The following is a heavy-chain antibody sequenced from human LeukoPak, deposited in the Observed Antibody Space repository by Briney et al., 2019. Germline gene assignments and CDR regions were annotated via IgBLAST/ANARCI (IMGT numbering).Heavy chain of an antibody. V-gene: IGHV3-11*04. CDR3: ARGITDFWSGTHFDY. Sequence: GGSPRLSCAASGFTFSDYYMSWIRQAPGKGLEWVSYISSSGSTIYYADSVKGRFTISRDNAKNSLYLQMNSLRAEDTAVYYCARGITDFWSGTHFDYWGQGALVTVSS. D-gene: IGHD3-3*01. CDR2: ISSSGSTI. J-gene: IGHJ4*02. CDR1: GFTFSDYY.